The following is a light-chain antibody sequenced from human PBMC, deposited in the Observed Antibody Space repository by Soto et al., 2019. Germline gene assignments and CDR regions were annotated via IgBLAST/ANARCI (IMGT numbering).Light chain of an antibody. V-gene: IGKV1-8*01. CDR1: QGISSY. J-gene: IGKJ5*01. Sequence: AIRMTQSPSSFSASTGDRVTITCRASQGISSYLAWYQQKPGKAPKLLIYAASTLQSGVPSRFSGSGSGTDFTLTISCLQSEDCATYYCQQYYSYLTFGQGTRLEI. CDR3: QQYYSYLT. CDR2: AAS.